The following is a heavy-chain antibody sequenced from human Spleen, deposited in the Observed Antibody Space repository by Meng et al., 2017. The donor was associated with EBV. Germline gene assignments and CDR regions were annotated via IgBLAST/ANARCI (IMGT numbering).Heavy chain of an antibody. V-gene: IGHV1-18*01. CDR3: ARDAYSSSLDYNLEH. Sequence: QVHVVQSGAEVKKPGASVKSSCNASGYTLNSFDISWVRQAPGQGLEWMGWISAYNGNTNYSGKFQGRVTMTTDISASTAYMELRSLRSDDTAVYYCARDAYSSSLDYNLEHWGQGTLVTVSS. D-gene: IGHD6-13*01. CDR2: ISAYNGNT. J-gene: IGHJ1*01. CDR1: GYTLNSFD.